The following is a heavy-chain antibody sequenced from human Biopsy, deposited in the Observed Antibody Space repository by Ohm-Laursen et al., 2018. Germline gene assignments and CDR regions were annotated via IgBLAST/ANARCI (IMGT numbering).Heavy chain of an antibody. D-gene: IGHD6-19*01. CDR3: ARGRLRAVARFDY. CDR2: INHSGST. V-gene: IGHV4-34*01. Sequence: SDTLSLTCAVSGGSFSGYYWSWIRQPPGKGLEWIGEINHSGSTNYNPSLKSRVTISVDTSKNQLSLKLSSVTAADTAVYYCARGRLRAVARFDYWGQGTLVTVSS. CDR1: GGSFSGYY. J-gene: IGHJ4*02.